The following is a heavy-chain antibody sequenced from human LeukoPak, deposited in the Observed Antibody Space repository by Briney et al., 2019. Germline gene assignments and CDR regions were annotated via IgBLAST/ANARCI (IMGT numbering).Heavy chain of an antibody. CDR2: IYYSGSA. J-gene: IGHJ3*01. CDR3: ARDGSYGAFDV. D-gene: IGHD1-26*01. V-gene: IGHV4-59*01. CDR1: GGSISTYY. Sequence: KPSETLSLTCTVSGGSISTYYWSWIRQPPGKGLEWIGYIYYSGSANYNPSLKTRVTISVDTSKNQFPLKLSSVTAADTAVYYCARDGSYGAFDVWGHGTMVTVSS.